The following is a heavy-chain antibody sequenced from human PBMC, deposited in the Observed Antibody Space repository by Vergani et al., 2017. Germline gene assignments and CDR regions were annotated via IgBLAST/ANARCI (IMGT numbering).Heavy chain of an antibody. D-gene: IGHD2-21*02. J-gene: IGHJ3*02. CDR1: GFTFSSYS. CDR2: ISSSSSYI. V-gene: IGHV3-21*01. Sequence: EVQLLESGGGLVQPGGSLRLSCAASGFTFSSYSMNWVRQAPGKGLEWVSSISSSSSYIYYADSVKGRFTISRDNAKNSLYLQMNSLRAEDTAVYYCAREEQLWVVTAMATTVAFDIWGQGTMVTVSS. CDR3: AREEQLWVVTAMATTVAFDI.